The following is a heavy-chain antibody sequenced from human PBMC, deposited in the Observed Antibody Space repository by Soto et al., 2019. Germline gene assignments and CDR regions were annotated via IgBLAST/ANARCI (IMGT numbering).Heavy chain of an antibody. D-gene: IGHD6-19*01. CDR1: GYPVTAYY. J-gene: IGHJ3*02. Sequence: QLHLVQSGAVVKKPGASVTVSCSASGYPVTAYYMHWVRQAPGRGLECMGGINPATGAAKYTPGFRGWVTMTGDAATRTGFMEPSGLTSEDTAVFYCARGGGVGVAGSAAFDMWGQGTLVTVSS. CDR3: ARGGGVGVAGSAAFDM. CDR2: INPATGAA. V-gene: IGHV1-2*04.